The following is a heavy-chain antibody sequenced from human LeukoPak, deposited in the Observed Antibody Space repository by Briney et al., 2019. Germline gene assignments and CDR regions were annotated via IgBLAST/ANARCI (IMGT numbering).Heavy chain of an antibody. Sequence: GGSLRLSCAASGFTFSSYEMNWVRQAPGKGLEWVSYISSSSGSIYYADSVKGRFTISRDNAKNSLYLQMNSLRAEDTAVYYCARYVGYEASDIWGQGTMVTVSS. CDR1: GFTFSSYE. CDR3: ARYVGYEASDI. CDR2: ISSSSGSI. J-gene: IGHJ3*02. V-gene: IGHV3-48*01. D-gene: IGHD1-1*01.